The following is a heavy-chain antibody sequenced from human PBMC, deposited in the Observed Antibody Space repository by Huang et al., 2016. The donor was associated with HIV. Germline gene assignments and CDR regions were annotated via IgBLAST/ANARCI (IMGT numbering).Heavy chain of an antibody. CDR1: GYTLTNYR. J-gene: IGHJ4*02. CDR3: ARGADITVVRGVSDY. V-gene: IGHV1-18*04. Sequence: QVQLVQSGAEVKKPGASVKVSCKASGYTLTNYRISWVRQAPGQGLEWMGWISAYNGNTNYAQKVQDRVTMTADTTTSTADMELRSLRSDDTAVYYCARGADITVVRGVSDYWGQGTLVTVSS. CDR2: ISAYNGNT. D-gene: IGHD3-10*01.